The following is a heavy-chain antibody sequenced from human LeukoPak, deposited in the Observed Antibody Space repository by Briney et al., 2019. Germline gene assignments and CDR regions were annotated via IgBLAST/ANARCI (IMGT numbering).Heavy chain of an antibody. CDR1: GDSISSSSYC. D-gene: IGHD5-12*01. CDR2: IYNSANT. CDR3: ARHSRSAYTGYENAFDI. V-gene: IGHV4-39*01. J-gene: IGHJ3*02. Sequence: SETLSLTCTVSGDSISSSSYCWDWIRQPPGKGLEWIGNIYNSANTHYNPSLKTRITMSVDTSKNQFSLKLNSVAAADTGIYYCARHSRSAYTGYENAFDIWGQGTMVTVSS.